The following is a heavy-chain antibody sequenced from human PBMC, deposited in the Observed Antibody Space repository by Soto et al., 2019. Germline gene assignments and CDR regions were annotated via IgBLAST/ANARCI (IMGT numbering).Heavy chain of an antibody. CDR3: ARDLGSLRITMVRGGLGY. V-gene: IGHV1-3*01. CDR1: GYTFTSYA. CDR2: INAGNGNT. J-gene: IGHJ4*02. D-gene: IGHD3-10*01. Sequence: ASVKVSCKASGYTFTSYAMHWVRQAPGQRLEWMGWINAGNGNTKYSQKFQGRVTITRDTSASTAYMELSSLRSEDTAVYYCARDLGSLRITMVRGGLGYWGQGTLVTVSS.